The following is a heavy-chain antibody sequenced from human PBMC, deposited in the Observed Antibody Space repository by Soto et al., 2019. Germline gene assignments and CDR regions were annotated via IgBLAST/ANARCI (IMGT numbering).Heavy chain of an antibody. CDR3: AKATTNGGWFNPFDS. D-gene: IGHD6-19*01. V-gene: IGHV3-23*01. Sequence: GGSLRLSCAASGFSFVNYAMNWVRQAPGKGLEWVSGLSGSGTSTYYADSVKGRFTISRDNSRDTLFLQMNSLTADDTAMYYCAKATTNGGWFNPFDSWGQGALVTV. CDR1: GFSFVNYA. J-gene: IGHJ4*02. CDR2: LSGSGTST.